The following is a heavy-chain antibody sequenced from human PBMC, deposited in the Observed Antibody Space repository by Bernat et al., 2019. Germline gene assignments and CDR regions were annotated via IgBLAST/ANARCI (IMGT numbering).Heavy chain of an antibody. CDR1: GGTFSSYA. D-gene: IGHD3-10*01. CDR2: IIPIFGTA. V-gene: IGHV1-69*01. Sequence: QVQLVQSGAEVKKPGSSVKVSCKASGGTFSSYAISWVRQAPGQGLEWMGGIIPIFGTANYAQKFQGRVTITADESTSTAYMELSSRRSESTAVYYCARELRGARDYRVRYFDLWGRGTLVTVSS. CDR3: ARELRGARDYRVRYFDL. J-gene: IGHJ2*01.